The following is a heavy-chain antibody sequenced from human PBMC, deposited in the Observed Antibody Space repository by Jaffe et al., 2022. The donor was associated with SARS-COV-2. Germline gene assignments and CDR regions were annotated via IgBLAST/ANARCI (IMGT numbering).Heavy chain of an antibody. J-gene: IGHJ4*02. V-gene: IGHV3-33*01. CDR3: ATRGYSYGYSTFDY. D-gene: IGHD5-18*01. CDR1: GFTFSSYG. CDR2: IWYDGSNK. Sequence: QVQLVESGGGVVQPGRSLRLSCAASGFTFSSYGMHWVRQAPGKGLEWVAVIWYDGSNKYYADSVKGRFTISRDNSKNTLYLQMNSLRAEDTAVYYCATRGYSYGYSTFDYWGQGTLVTVSS.